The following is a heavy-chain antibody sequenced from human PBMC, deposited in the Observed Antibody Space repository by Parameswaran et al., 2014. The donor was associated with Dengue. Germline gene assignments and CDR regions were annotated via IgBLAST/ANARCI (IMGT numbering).Heavy chain of an antibody. D-gene: IGHD3-3*01. CDR3: ARGGGGWRGHNWFDP. CDR2: IIPFFGTT. V-gene: IGHV1-69*01. Sequence: WVRQAPGQGLEWMGGIIPFFGTTDYAQKFQGRVTITADESTSTASMELSSLRSDDTAVYYCARGGGGWRGHNWFDPWGQGTLVTGLL. J-gene: IGHJ5*02.